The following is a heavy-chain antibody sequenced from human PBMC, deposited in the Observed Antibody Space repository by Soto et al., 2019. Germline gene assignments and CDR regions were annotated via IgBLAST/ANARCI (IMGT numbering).Heavy chain of an antibody. V-gene: IGHV1-3*01. CDR1: GYTFTSYA. Sequence: QVQLVQSVAEVKKPGASVKVSCKASGYTFTSYAMHWVRQAPGQRLEWMGWINAGNGNTKYSQKFQGRVTITRDTSASTAYMELSSLRSEDTAVYYCARDHSSGWYWYFDLWGRGTLVTVSS. CDR3: ARDHSSGWYWYFDL. CDR2: INAGNGNT. D-gene: IGHD6-19*01. J-gene: IGHJ2*01.